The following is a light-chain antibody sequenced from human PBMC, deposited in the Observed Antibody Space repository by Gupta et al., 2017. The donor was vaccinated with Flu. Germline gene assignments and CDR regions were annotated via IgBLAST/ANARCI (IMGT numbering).Light chain of an antibody. V-gene: IGKV4-1*01. CDR2: WAS. CDR1: QSVLYSSNNKNY. Sequence: LGERATINCKSSQSVLYSSNNKNYLAWYQQKPGQPPKLLIYWASTRESGVPHRFSGSGSGTDFTLTISSLQAEDVAVYYCQQYYSTPPITFGQGTRLEIK. CDR3: QQYYSTPPIT. J-gene: IGKJ5*01.